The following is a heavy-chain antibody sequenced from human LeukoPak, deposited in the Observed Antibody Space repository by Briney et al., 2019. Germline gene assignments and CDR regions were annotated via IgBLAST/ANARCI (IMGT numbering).Heavy chain of an antibody. CDR3: ARAEAEPYYYYGMDV. J-gene: IGHJ6*02. Sequence: GGSLRLSCAASGFTFSSYAMHWVRQAPGKGLEYVSAISSNGGSTYYANSVKGRSTISRDNSKNTLYLQMGSLRAEDMAVYYCARAEAEPYYYYGMDVWGQGTTVTVSS. D-gene: IGHD1-14*01. V-gene: IGHV3-64*01. CDR2: ISSNGGST. CDR1: GFTFSSYA.